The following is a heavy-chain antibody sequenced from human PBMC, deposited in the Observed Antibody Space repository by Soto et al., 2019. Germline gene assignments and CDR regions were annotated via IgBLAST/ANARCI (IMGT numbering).Heavy chain of an antibody. CDR1: GGSFSGYY. CDR3: ARGGMATIRGPKAGYWFDP. V-gene: IGHV4-34*01. D-gene: IGHD5-12*01. J-gene: IGHJ5*02. CDR2: INHSGST. Sequence: SETLSLTCAVYGGSFSGYYWSWIRQPPGKGLEWIGEINHSGSTNYNPSLKSRVTISVDTSKNQFSLKLSSVTAADTAVYYCARGGMATIRGPKAGYWFDPWGQGTLVTVSS.